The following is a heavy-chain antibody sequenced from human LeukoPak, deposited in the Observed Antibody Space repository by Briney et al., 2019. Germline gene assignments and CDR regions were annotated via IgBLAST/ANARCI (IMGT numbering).Heavy chain of an antibody. Sequence: GGSLRLSCEASGFTFSLYSMNWVRQAPGKGLEWVSYISSSSSTIYYADSVKGRFTISRDNAEKSLFLQMNSLRAEDTAIYYCVRDSYCGGDCYRLHDYWGQGNLVAVSS. D-gene: IGHD2-21*02. CDR3: VRDSYCGGDCYRLHDY. CDR2: ISSSSSTI. CDR1: GFTFSLYS. J-gene: IGHJ4*02. V-gene: IGHV3-48*01.